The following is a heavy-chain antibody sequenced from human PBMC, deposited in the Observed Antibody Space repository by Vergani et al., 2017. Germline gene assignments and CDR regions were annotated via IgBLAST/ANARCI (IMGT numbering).Heavy chain of an antibody. CDR3: VRDTSQYCLDSIDGGDPDSPPCVPAV. CDR1: GVPLTPYY. V-gene: IGHV4-59*01. CDR2: IYYNVRT. Sequence: QVRLQESGPGLVRPSETLSLTCTVSGVPLTPYYWSWIRQSPGKGLEWVGNIYYNVRTKYNPSLMSRATISADTSKDQFSLRLTSMTAADTAVYYFVRDTSQYCLDSIDGGDPDSPPCVPAVWGLGTGVIVS. D-gene: IGHD2-21*01. J-gene: IGHJ3*01.